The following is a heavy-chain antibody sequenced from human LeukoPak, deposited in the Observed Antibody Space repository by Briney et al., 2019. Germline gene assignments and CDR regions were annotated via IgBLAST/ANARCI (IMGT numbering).Heavy chain of an antibody. CDR1: GFTFNTYG. CDR2: IWFDGSKI. D-gene: IGHD6-13*01. Sequence: GGSLRLSCAASGFTFNTYGMHWVRQTPGKGLEWVAVIWFDGSKIYYTDSVKGRFTISRDNSKNTLFLQMSSLRAEDSGVYYCARAQPTSSWTGFNIWGQGTMVTVSS. CDR3: ARAQPTSSWTGFNI. V-gene: IGHV3-33*01. J-gene: IGHJ3*02.